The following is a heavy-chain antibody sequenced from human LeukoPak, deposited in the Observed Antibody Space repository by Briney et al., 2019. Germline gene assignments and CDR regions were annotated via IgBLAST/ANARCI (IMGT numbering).Heavy chain of an antibody. Sequence: SETLSLTHVLSGHSLSSHYWTCIRPSPGKGLVLVEYISNIGSTNYHPPLNSRATISIATSKNQFSMKLTSVTAADTAVYCSARDLVTVTKGLDIWGQGTMVSVSS. J-gene: IGHJ3*02. V-gene: IGHV4-59*11. D-gene: IGHD4-17*01. CDR3: ARDLVTVTKGLDI. CDR2: ISNIGST. CDR1: GHSLSSHY.